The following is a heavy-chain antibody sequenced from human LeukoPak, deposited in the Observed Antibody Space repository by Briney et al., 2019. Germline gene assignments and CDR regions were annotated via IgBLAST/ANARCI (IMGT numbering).Heavy chain of an antibody. CDR2: ISSSSSYI. CDR1: GFTFSSYS. CDR3: ARDRGYSSGWYTLSY. D-gene: IGHD6-19*01. Sequence: PAGSLRLSCAASGFTFSSYSINWVRQAPGKGLEWVSSISSSSSYIYYADSVKGRFTISRDNSKNTLYLQMNSLRAEDTAVYYCARDRGYSSGWYTLSYWGQGTLVTVSS. V-gene: IGHV3-21*01. J-gene: IGHJ4*02.